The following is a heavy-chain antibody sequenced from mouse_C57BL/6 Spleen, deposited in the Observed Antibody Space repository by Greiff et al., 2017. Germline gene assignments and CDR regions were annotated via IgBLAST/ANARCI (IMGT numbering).Heavy chain of an antibody. CDR2: IYPGDGDT. J-gene: IGHJ3*01. CDR3: ARGNYYGSSTGFAD. Sequence: QVQLQQSGPELVKPGASVKISCKASGYAFSSSWMNWVKQRPGKGLEWIGRIYPGDGDTNYNGKFKGKATLTADKSSSTAYMQLSSLTSEDSAVYFCARGNYYGSSTGFADWGQGTLVTVSA. D-gene: IGHD1-1*01. CDR1: GYAFSSSW. V-gene: IGHV1-82*01.